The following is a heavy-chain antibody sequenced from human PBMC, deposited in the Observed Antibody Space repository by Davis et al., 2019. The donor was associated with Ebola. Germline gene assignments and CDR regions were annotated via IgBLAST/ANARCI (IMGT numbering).Heavy chain of an antibody. J-gene: IGHJ4*02. V-gene: IGHV3-48*01. CDR3: ARDEGVAAAGTRGDY. Sequence: GESLKISCAASGFTFSISDMNWVRQAPGKGLEWVSYIGSSGAIYYADSVKGRFTISRDNAKNSLFLQMNSLRAEDTAVYYCARDEGVAAAGTRGDYWGQGTLVTVSS. CDR2: IGSSGAI. CDR1: GFTFSISD. D-gene: IGHD6-13*01.